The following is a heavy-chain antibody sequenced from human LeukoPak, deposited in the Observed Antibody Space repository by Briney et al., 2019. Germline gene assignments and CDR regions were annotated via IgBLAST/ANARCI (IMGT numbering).Heavy chain of an antibody. CDR3: ARQYDFWSGYGRGAFDI. CDR2: TYTSGST. D-gene: IGHD3-3*01. V-gene: IGHV4-4*09. CDR1: GGSISSYY. J-gene: IGHJ3*02. Sequence: SETLSLTCTVSGGSISSYYWSWIRQPPGKGLEWIGSTYTSGSTDYNPSLKSRVTISVDTSKNQFSLKLSSVTAADTAVYYCARQYDFWSGYGRGAFDISGQGTMVTVSS.